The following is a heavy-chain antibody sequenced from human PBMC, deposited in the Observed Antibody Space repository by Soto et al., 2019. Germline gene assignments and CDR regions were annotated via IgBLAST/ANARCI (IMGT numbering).Heavy chain of an antibody. CDR2: IDWDDDK. CDR3: ARSMTTVTYSGMDV. D-gene: IGHD4-4*01. Sequence: SGPTLVNPTQTLTLTCTFSGFSLSTSGMCVSWIRQPPGKALEWLALIDWDDDKYYSTSLKTRLTISKDTSKNQVVLTMTNMDPVNTATYYCARSMTTVTYSGMDVWGQGTTVTVSS. CDR1: GFSLSTSGMC. V-gene: IGHV2-70*01. J-gene: IGHJ6*02.